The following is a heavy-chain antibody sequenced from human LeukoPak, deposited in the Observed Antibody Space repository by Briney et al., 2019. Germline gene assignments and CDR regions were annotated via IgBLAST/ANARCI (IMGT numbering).Heavy chain of an antibody. CDR3: ARAQQLVLYYYYYMVV. CDR2: INPNSGGT. V-gene: IGHV1-2*02. CDR1: GYTFTGYY. Sequence: ASVKVSCKASGYTFTGYYMHWVRQAPGQGLEWMGWINPNSGGTNYAQKFQGRVTMTRDTSISTAYMELSRLRSDDTAVYYCARAQQLVLYYYYYMVVWGKGTTVTVSS. D-gene: IGHD6-13*01. J-gene: IGHJ6*03.